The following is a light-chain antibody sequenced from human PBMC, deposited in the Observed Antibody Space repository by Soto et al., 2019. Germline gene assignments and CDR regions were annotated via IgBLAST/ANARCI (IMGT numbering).Light chain of an antibody. Sequence: EIVLTQSPGTLSLFPGERATLSCRASQSVTSNYLAWYQQTPGQAPRLLIYGASSRATGIPDRFSGSGSGTDFTLTLSRLEPEDFAMYYCQQYGTSPVTFGQGTKVDIK. CDR2: GAS. J-gene: IGKJ1*01. CDR1: QSVTSNY. V-gene: IGKV3-20*01. CDR3: QQYGTSPVT.